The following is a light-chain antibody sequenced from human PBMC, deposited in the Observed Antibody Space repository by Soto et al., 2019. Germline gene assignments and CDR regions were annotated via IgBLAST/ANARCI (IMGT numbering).Light chain of an antibody. CDR3: QQYGESPYT. Sequence: IVLTQSPGTLSLSPGEGASLFCRASESIYNNYLAWYQHRPGRCPRLLDYAASTRAAGSPARFSGSGSGTDFALTIARLESEDFAVYYCQQYGESPYTFGQGTKLDIK. V-gene: IGKV3-20*01. J-gene: IGKJ2*01. CDR2: AAS. CDR1: ESIYNNY.